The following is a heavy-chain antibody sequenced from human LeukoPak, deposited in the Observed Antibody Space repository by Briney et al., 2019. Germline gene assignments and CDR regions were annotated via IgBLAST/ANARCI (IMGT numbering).Heavy chain of an antibody. CDR1: GGSINSHY. CDR2: IYYTGKN. CDR3: VRRDTGWNYFDY. V-gene: IGHV4-59*08. Sequence: SETLSLTCAVSGGSINSHYWGWIRQPPGKGLQWIGDIYYTGKNNYNPSLRSRVTISLDTSKDHLSLNLTSVVAADTAIYYCVRRDTGWNYFDYWGQGILVTVSS. D-gene: IGHD6-19*01. J-gene: IGHJ4*02.